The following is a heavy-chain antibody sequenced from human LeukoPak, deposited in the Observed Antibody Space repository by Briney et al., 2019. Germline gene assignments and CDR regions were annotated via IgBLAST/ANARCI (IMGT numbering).Heavy chain of an antibody. CDR2: ISGSGGNT. J-gene: IGHJ4*02. Sequence: PGGSLRLSCAASGFTFSSYAMSWVRQAPGKGLEWASAISGSGGNTYYADSVKGRFTISRDNSKNTLYLQMNSLRAEDTAVYYCAKTTYYDILTGYYAPNFDYWGQGTLVTVSS. CDR3: AKTTYYDILTGYYAPNFDY. D-gene: IGHD3-9*01. CDR1: GFTFSSYA. V-gene: IGHV3-23*01.